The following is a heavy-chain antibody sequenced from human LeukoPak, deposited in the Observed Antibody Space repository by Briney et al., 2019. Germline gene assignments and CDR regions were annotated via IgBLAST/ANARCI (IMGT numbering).Heavy chain of an antibody. V-gene: IGHV1-46*01. CDR2: INPSGGST. Sequence: ASVKVSCKASGYTFTSYYMHWVRQAPGQGLEWMGIINPSGGSTSYAQKFQGRVTMTTDTSTSTAYMELRSLRSDDTAVYYCARDHRQYCGGDCYSTRWGQGTLVTVSS. CDR1: GYTFTSYY. CDR3: ARDHRQYCGGDCYSTR. D-gene: IGHD2-21*02. J-gene: IGHJ4*02.